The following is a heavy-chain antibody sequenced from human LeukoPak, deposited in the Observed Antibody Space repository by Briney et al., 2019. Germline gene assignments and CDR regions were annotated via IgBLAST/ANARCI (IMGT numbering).Heavy chain of an antibody. CDR1: GGSVRSGSYY. Sequence: PSETLSLTCTVSGGSVRSGSYYWSWIRQPPGKGLEWIGYIYYSGSTNYNPSLKSRVTISVDTSKNQFSLKLSSVTAADTAVYYCARGGGSSSLSWGQGTLVTVSS. D-gene: IGHD6-6*01. V-gene: IGHV4-61*01. CDR3: ARGGGSSSLS. CDR2: IYYSGST. J-gene: IGHJ5*02.